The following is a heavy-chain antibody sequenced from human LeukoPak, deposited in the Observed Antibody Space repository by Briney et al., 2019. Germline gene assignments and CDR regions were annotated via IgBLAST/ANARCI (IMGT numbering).Heavy chain of an antibody. D-gene: IGHD3-22*01. CDR2: TYYRSKWYN. V-gene: IGHV6-1*01. Sequence: SQTLSLTCAISGDSVSSNSAAWNWIRQSPSRGLEWLGRTYYRSKWYNDYAVSVKSRITINPDTSKNQFSLKLSSVTAADTAVYYCARERYYYDSSGYQWMDVWGKGTTVTISS. CDR1: GDSVSSNSAA. CDR3: ARERYYYDSSGYQWMDV. J-gene: IGHJ6*04.